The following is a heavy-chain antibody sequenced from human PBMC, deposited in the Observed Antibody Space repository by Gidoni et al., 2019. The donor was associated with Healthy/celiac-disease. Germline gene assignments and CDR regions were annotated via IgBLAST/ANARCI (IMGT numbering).Heavy chain of an antibody. CDR1: GGSITSSNYY. J-gene: IGHJ5*02. CDR2: IYYSGST. CDR3: ARQTRRNWFDP. V-gene: IGHV4-39*01. Sequence: QLQLQESGPGLVKPSETLSLTCTVSGGSITSSNYYWGWIRQPPGKGLEWIGSIYYSGSTYSNPSLKSRVTISVDTSKKQFSRKLTSVTAADTAVYYCARQTRRNWFDPWGQGTLVTVSS.